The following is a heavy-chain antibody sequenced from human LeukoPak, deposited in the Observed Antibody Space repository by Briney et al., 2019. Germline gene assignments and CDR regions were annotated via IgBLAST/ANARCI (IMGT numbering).Heavy chain of an antibody. V-gene: IGHV3-30*02. CDR2: IRYDGSNK. CDR3: AKGDGGDFWSGYSNYYYYMDV. J-gene: IGHJ6*03. D-gene: IGHD3-3*01. CDR1: GFTFSSYG. Sequence: GGSLRLSCAASGFTFSSYGMHWVRQAPGKGLEWVAFIRYDGSNKYYADYVKGRFTISRDNSKSTLYLQMNSLRAEDTAVYYCAKGDGGDFWSGYSNYYYYMDVWGKGTTVTVSS.